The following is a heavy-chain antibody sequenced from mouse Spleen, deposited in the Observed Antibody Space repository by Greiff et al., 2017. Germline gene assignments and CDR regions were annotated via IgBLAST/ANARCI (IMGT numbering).Heavy chain of an antibody. D-gene: IGHD1-3*01. CDR3: AREKWGDY. J-gene: IGHJ2*01. V-gene: IGHV1-31*01. Sequence: EVKLQQSGPELVKPGASVKISCKASGYSFTGYYMHWVKQSHVKSLEWIGRINPYNGATSYNQNFKDKASLTVDKSSSTAYMELHSLTSEDSAVYYCAREKWGDYWGQGTTLTVSS. CDR1: GYSFTGYY. CDR2: INPYNGAT.